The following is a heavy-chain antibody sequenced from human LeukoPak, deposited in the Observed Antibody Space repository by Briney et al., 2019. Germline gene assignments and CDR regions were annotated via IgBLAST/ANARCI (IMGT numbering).Heavy chain of an antibody. V-gene: IGHV4-30-4*08. CDR3: ARETYYDSSGYYIIDY. J-gene: IGHJ4*02. CDR1: GGSISSGDYY. Sequence: SETLSLTCTVSGGSISSGDYYWSWIRQPPGKSLEWIGYFYYSGSTYYNPSLKSRVTISVDTSKNQFSLKLSSVTAADTAVYYCARETYYDSSGYYIIDYWGQGTLVTVSS. CDR2: FYYSGST. D-gene: IGHD3-22*01.